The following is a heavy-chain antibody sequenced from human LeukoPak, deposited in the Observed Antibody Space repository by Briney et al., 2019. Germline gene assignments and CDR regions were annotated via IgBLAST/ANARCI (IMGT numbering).Heavy chain of an antibody. V-gene: IGHV3-23*01. D-gene: IGHD2-2*01. CDR2: ISGSGGST. J-gene: IGHJ4*02. CDR1: GFTFSSYA. CDR3: ASRYCSSTSCYLG. Sequence: PGGSLRLSCAASGFTFSSYAMSWVRQAPGKGLEWVSGISGSGGSTDYADSVKGRFTISRDNSKNTLYLQMNSLRAEDTAVYYCASRYCSSTSCYLGWGQGTLVTVSS.